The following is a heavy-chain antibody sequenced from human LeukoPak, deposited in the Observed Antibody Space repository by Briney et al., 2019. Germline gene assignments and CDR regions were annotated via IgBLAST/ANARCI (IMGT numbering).Heavy chain of an antibody. CDR2: SKNKANNYIT. Sequence: GGSLRLSCAASGFTFSDHYIDWVRQAPGKGLQWVGRSKNKANNYITQYAAFVQGRFTISRDNSKNSLYLQINSLKTEDTAVYYCARDSSGQGDYWGQGTLVTVSS. V-gene: IGHV3-72*01. J-gene: IGHJ4*02. CDR3: ARDSSGQGDY. CDR1: GFTFSDHY. D-gene: IGHD3-22*01.